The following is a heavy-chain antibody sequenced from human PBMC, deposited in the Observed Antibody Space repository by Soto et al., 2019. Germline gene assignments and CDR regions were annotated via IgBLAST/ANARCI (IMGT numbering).Heavy chain of an antibody. CDR1: GYSFTSYW. D-gene: IGHD2-21*01. V-gene: IGHV5-51*01. J-gene: IGHJ6*03. CDR3: AGRGGIPSSTYYYYYMDV. CDR2: IYPGDSDT. Sequence: GESLKISCKGSGYSFTSYWIGWVRQMPGKGLEWMGIIYPGDSDTRYSPSFQGQVTISADKSTNTAYLQWSSLKASDTAMYYCAGRGGIPSSTYYYYYMDVWGKGTTVTVSS.